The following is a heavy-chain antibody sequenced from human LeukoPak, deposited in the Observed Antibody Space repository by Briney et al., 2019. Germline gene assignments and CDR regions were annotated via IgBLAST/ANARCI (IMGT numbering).Heavy chain of an antibody. CDR2: INPNSGGT. D-gene: IGHD1-26*01. V-gene: IGHV1-2*02. CDR1: GYTFTGYY. CDR3: ATYSGSYSTDY. J-gene: IGHJ4*02. Sequence: ASVKVSCKASGYTFTGYYLHWVRQAPGQGLEWMAWINPNSGGTNYAQKFQGRVTVTRDTSISTAYMELSSLISDDTAVYYCATYSGSYSTDYWGQGTLVTVSS.